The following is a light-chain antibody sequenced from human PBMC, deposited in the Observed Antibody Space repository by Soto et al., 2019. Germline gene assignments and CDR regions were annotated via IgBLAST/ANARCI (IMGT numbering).Light chain of an antibody. CDR2: EGS. Sequence: QSVLTQPASVSGSPGQSITISCTGTSSDVGSYNLVSWYQQHPGKAPKLMIYEGSKRPSGVSNRFSGSKSGNTASLTISGLQAEDEAVYYCCSYAGSSTFLFGGGTKLTVL. V-gene: IGLV2-23*03. CDR3: CSYAGSSTFL. CDR1: SSDVGSYNL. J-gene: IGLJ2*01.